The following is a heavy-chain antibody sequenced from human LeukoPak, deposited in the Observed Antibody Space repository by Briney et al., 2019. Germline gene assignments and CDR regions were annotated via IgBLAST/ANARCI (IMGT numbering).Heavy chain of an antibody. CDR1: GYTFTSYH. D-gene: IGHD1/OR15-1a*01. J-gene: IGHJ4*02. Sequence: ASVKVSCKASGYTFTSYHMHWVRQAPGQGPEYMGIINPSAGSTNYAQKFQGRITMTRDTSTSTVYMELSSLVSEDTAVYYCARERPNTCYFDYWGQGTLVTASS. CDR2: INPSAGST. CDR3: ARERPNTCYFDY. V-gene: IGHV1-46*01.